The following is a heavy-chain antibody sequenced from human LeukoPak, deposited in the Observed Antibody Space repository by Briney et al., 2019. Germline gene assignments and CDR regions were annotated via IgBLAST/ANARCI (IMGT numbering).Heavy chain of an antibody. CDR1: GGSISSYY. J-gene: IGHJ4*02. V-gene: IGHV4-59*01. Sequence: SETLSLTCTVSGGSISSYYWSWIRQPPGKGLEWIGYIYYSGSTNYNPSLKSRVTISVDTSKNQFSLKLSSVTAADTAVYYCARERSSVTTNHKAFDYWGQGTLVTVSS. D-gene: IGHD4-17*01. CDR2: IYYSGST. CDR3: ARERSSVTTNHKAFDY.